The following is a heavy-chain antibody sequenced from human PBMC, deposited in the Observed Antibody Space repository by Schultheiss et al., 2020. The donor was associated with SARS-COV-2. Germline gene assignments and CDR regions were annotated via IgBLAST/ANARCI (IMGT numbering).Heavy chain of an antibody. V-gene: IGHV4-59*01. J-gene: IGHJ4*02. CDR1: GGSISSYY. CDR3: GRYDFWSGYSH. D-gene: IGHD3-3*01. Sequence: ETLSLTCTVSGGSISSYYWSWIRQPPGKGLEWIGYIYYSGSTNYNPSLKSRVTISVDTSKNQFSLKLSSVTAADTAVYYCGRYDFWSGYSHWGQGTLVTVSS. CDR2: IYYSGST.